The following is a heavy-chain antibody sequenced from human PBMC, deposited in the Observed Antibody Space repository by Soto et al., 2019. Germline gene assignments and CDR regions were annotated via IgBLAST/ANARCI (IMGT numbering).Heavy chain of an antibody. J-gene: IGHJ4*02. V-gene: IGHV3-21*01. D-gene: IGHD6-13*01. CDR3: ARPRPSIAAF. CDR1: GFTFSSYS. Sequence: GSLRLSCAASGFTFSSYSMNWVRQAPGKGLEWVSSISSTGDYIYHADSVKGRFTISRDNAKNSLYLQMDSLRAEDTAVYYCARPRPSIAAFWGQGTQVTVSS. CDR2: ISSTGDYI.